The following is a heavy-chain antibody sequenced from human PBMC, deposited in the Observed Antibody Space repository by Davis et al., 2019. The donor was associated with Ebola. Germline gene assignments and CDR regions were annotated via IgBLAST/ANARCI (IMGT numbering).Heavy chain of an antibody. CDR2: ISAYNGNT. CDR3: ARDRRGYSYGLGSYYYYGMDV. D-gene: IGHD5-18*01. V-gene: IGHV1-18*01. CDR1: GYTFTSYA. J-gene: IGHJ6*02. Sequence: ASVKVSCKASGYTFTSYAMHWVRQAPGQGLEWMGWISAYNGNTNYAQKLQGRVTMTTDTSTSTAYMELSSLRSEDTAVYYCARDRRGYSYGLGSYYYYGMDVWGQGTTVTVSS.